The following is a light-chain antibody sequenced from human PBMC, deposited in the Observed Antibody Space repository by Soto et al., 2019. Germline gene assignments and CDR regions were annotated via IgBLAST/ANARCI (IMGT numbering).Light chain of an antibody. CDR2: DAS. CDR3: QQRSNWPT. CDR1: QSVSSN. V-gene: IGKV3-11*01. J-gene: IGKJ5*01. Sequence: EIVMTQSPATLSVSPGETATLSCRASQSVSSNLAWYQQKPGQAPRLLIYDASNRATGIPARFSGSGYGTDFTLTISSLEPEDFAVYYCQQRSNWPTFGQGTRLEIK.